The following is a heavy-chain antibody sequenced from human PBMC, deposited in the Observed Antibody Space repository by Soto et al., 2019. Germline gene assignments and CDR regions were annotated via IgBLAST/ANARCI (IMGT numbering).Heavy chain of an antibody. CDR1: GGSFSGYY. CDR3: ARGWGYDFWSGYYLWDY. CDR2: INHSGST. J-gene: IGHJ4*02. V-gene: IGHV4-34*01. Sequence: ASETLSLTCAVYGGSFSGYYWSWIRQPPGKGLEWIGEINHSGSTNYNPSLKSRVTISVDTSKNQFSLKLSSVTAADTAVYYCARGWGYDFWSGYYLWDYWGQGTLVTVSS. D-gene: IGHD3-3*01.